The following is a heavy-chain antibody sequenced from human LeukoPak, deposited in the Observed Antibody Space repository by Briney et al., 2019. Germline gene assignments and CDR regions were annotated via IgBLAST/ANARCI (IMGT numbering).Heavy chain of an antibody. CDR3: ALLAVASDFDY. D-gene: IGHD6-19*01. J-gene: IGHJ4*02. CDR1: GFPFSVYE. CDR2: IGSSGTTR. V-gene: IGHV3-48*03. Sequence: TGGSLSLSCAVSGFPFSVYEMNWVRQAPGKGLERVSNIGSSGTTRHYADSVKGRFSISRDNAENSLFLQMNSLRVEDTGIYYCALLAVASDFDYWGQGVLVTVSS.